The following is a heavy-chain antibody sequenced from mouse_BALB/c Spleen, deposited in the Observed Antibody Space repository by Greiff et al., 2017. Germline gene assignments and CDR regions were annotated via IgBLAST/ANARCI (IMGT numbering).Heavy chain of an antibody. CDR3: AQAYYGYDGFAY. Sequence: DVKLQESGGGLVKPGGSLKLSCAASGFTFSDYYMYWVRQTPEKRLEWVATISDGGSYTYYPDSVKGRFTISRDNAKNNLYLQMSSLKSEDTAMYYCAQAYYGYDGFAYWGQGTLVTVSA. CDR1: GFTFSDYY. D-gene: IGHD2-9*01. V-gene: IGHV5-4*02. J-gene: IGHJ3*01. CDR2: ISDGGSYT.